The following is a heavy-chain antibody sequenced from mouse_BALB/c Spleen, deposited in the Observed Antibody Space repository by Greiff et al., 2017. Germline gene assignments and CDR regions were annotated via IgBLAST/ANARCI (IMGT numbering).Heavy chain of an antibody. V-gene: IGHV5-17*02. CDR3: ARDRYDGFAY. D-gene: IGHD2-14*01. J-gene: IGHJ3*01. CDR2: LSSGSSTI. Sequence: EVHLVESGGGLVQPGGSRKLSCAASGFTFSSFGMHWVRQAPEKGLEWVAYLSSGSSTIYYADTVKGRFTISRDNPKNTLFLQMTSLRSEDTAMYYCARDRYDGFAYWGQGTLVTVSA. CDR1: GFTFSSFG.